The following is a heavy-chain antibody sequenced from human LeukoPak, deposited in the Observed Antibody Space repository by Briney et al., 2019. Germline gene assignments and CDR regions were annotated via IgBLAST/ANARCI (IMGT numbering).Heavy chain of an antibody. CDR2: IYPGDSDT. J-gene: IGHJ4*02. CDR3: ARRDCSSTSCLSFDY. CDR1: GSSFTSYW. D-gene: IGHD2-2*01. Sequence: GASLKISCKGSGSSFTSYWIGWGRQMPEKGLEWMGIIYPGDSDTRYSTSFQGQVTISADKSISTAYLQWSSLKASDTAMYYCARRDCSSTSCLSFDYWGQGTLVTVSS. V-gene: IGHV5-51*01.